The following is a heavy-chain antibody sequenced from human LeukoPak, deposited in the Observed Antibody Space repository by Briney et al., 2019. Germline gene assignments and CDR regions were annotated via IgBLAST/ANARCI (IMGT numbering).Heavy chain of an antibody. Sequence: SETLSLTCTVSGDSISSSYWSWIRQPPGKGLEWIGYIYYSGSTNYNPSLKSRVTISVDTSKNQFSLKLSSVTAADTAVYYCARVGGYSCFDYWGQGTLVTVSS. D-gene: IGHD5-18*01. CDR1: GDSISSSY. CDR2: IYYSGST. V-gene: IGHV4-59*01. J-gene: IGHJ4*02. CDR3: ARVGGYSCFDY.